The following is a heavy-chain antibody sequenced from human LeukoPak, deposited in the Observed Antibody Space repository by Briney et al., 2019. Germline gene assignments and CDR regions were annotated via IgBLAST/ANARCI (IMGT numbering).Heavy chain of an antibody. CDR2: VNQDGSVK. V-gene: IGHV3-7*01. J-gene: IGHJ4*02. D-gene: IGHD6-19*01. CDR3: AVIDSNGWQVDLDC. CDR1: AFSFRTYW. Sequence: GGSLRLSCVVSAFSFRTYWMNWVRQAPGKGLGWVANVNQDGSVKHYLDPVNGRFTISRDNAKNSLYLQMNSLRADDTAVYYCAVIDSNGWQVDLDCWGQGTQVSAAS.